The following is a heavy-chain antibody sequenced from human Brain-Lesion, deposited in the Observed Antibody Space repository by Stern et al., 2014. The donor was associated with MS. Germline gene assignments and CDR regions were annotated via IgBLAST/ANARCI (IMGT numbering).Heavy chain of an antibody. CDR2: ISGYTGNT. D-gene: IGHD2-8*01. J-gene: IGHJ3*02. CDR3: ASSLRFYTKGVNDNDAFDT. V-gene: IGHV1-18*01. CDR1: GYSFTSYG. Sequence: VQLVQSGTEVKRPGASVKVSCKGSGYSFTSYGVNWVRQAPGQGLEWMVWISGYTGNTRVAQKYQGRVTLTTDTSTSTAYMELRSLRSDDTAVYYCASSLRFYTKGVNDNDAFDTWGQGTMVTVSS.